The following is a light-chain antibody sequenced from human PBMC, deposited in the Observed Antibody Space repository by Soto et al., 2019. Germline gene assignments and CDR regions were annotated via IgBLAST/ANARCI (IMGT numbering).Light chain of an antibody. J-gene: IGLJ2*01. CDR2: EVS. CDR3: RSYTSTITVV. Sequence: QSALTQPPSVSGSPGQSVTISCTGTSSDVGSYNRLSWYQQPPGTAPKVMIYEVSSRPSGVPDRFSGSKSGNTASLTISGLQAEDEADFFCRSYTSTITVVFGGGTTLTVL. CDR1: SSDVGSYNR. V-gene: IGLV2-18*02.